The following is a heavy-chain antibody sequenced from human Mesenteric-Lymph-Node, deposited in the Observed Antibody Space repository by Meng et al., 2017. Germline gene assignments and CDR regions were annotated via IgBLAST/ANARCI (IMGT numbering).Heavy chain of an antibody. J-gene: IGHJ3*02. V-gene: IGHV3-72*01. D-gene: IGHD2/OR15-2a*01. CDR3: ARVRFYGYAFDI. CDR1: GFTFSSYS. Sequence: GESLKISCAASGFTFSSYSMNWVRQAPGKGLEWVGRIRSKVNSYTTEYTASVQGRFTISRDDSKNSLYLQMNSLKTEDTAVYYCARVRFYGYAFDIWGQGTVVTVSS. CDR2: IRSKVNSYTT.